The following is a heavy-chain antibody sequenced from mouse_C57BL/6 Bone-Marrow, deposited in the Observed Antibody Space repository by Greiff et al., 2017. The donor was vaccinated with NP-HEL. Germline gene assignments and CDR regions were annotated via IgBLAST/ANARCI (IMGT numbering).Heavy chain of an antibody. Sequence: QVQLQQPGAELVKPGASVKLSCKASGYTFTSYWMQWVKQRPGQGLEWIGEIDPSDSYPNYNQKFKGKATLTVDTSSSTAYMQLSSLTSADSAVYYCASLYDYDVDYAMDYWGQGTSVTVSS. D-gene: IGHD2-4*01. V-gene: IGHV1-50*01. J-gene: IGHJ4*01. CDR3: ASLYDYDVDYAMDY. CDR1: GYTFTSYW. CDR2: IDPSDSYP.